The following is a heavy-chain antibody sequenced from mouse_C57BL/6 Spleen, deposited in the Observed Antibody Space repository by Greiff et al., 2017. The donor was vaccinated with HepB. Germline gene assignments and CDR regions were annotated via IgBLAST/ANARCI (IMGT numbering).Heavy chain of an antibody. V-gene: IGHV5-6*01. J-gene: IGHJ2*01. CDR2: ISSGGSYT. CDR3: ARHPENYYSNDGLDY. CDR1: GFTFSSYG. Sequence: EVHLVESGGDLVKPGGSLKLSCAASGFTFSSYGMPWVRQTPDKRLEWVATISSGGSYTYYPDSVKGRFTISRDNAKNTLYLQMSRLKSEDTAMYYCARHPENYYSNDGLDYWGQGTTLTVSS. D-gene: IGHD2-5*01.